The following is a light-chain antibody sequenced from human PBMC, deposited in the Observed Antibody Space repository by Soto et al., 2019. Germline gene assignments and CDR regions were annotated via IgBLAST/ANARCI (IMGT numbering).Light chain of an antibody. CDR3: HQYGSSITWT. Sequence: EVVLTQSPGTVSLSPGERATLSCRASQSVTSNYLASYQQKPGQAPRLLFYAASRTATGIPDRFSGSRSETDFTLSISRLEHEDFAVYYCHQYGSSITWTFGQGTKVEIK. V-gene: IGKV3-20*01. CDR2: AAS. CDR1: QSVTSNY. J-gene: IGKJ1*01.